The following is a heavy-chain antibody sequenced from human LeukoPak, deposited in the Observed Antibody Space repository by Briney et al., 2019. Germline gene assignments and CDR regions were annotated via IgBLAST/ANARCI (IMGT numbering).Heavy chain of an antibody. CDR1: GFTFSSNY. J-gene: IGHJ3*02. Sequence: GGSLRLSCAASGFTFSSNYMSWVRQAPGKGLEWVSVIYSGGSTYYADSVKGRFTISRDNSKNTLYLQMNSLRAEDTAVYYCARHLQSDAAFDIWGQGTMVTVSS. CDR3: ARHLQSDAAFDI. CDR2: IYSGGST. V-gene: IGHV3-53*01.